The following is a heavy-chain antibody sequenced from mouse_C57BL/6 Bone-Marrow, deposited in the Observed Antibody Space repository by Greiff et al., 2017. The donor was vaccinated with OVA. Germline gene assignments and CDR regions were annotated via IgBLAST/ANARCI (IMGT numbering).Heavy chain of an antibody. CDR3: AIEGSTMISYAMDY. Sequence: EVMLVESEGGLVQPGSSMKLSCTASGFTFSDYYMAWVRQVPETGLEWVANINYDGSSTYYLASLKSRFILSRDNAKNILSLQMISLKSEDTATYYCAIEGSTMISYAMDYWGQGTSVTVSS. V-gene: IGHV5-16*01. D-gene: IGHD2-4*01. J-gene: IGHJ4*01. CDR2: INYDGSST. CDR1: GFTFSDYY.